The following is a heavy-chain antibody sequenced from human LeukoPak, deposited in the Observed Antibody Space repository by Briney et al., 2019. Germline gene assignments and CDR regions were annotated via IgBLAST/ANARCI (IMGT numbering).Heavy chain of an antibody. V-gene: IGHV3-30*02. CDR1: GFTFSNYG. CDR3: VRDRGTYRPIDY. J-gene: IGHJ4*02. Sequence: GGSLRLSCSASGFTFSNYGIHWVRQAPGKGLEWVAFIRYDGSDKYYADSVKGRFTISRDNSKNTLYLQMNSLRAEDTAIYYCVRDRGTYRPIDYWGQGTLVTVSS. D-gene: IGHD1-26*01. CDR2: IRYDGSDK.